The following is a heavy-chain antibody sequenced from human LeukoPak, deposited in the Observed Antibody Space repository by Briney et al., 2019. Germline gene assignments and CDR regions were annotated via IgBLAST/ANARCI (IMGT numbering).Heavy chain of an antibody. D-gene: IGHD5-18*01. CDR1: G. CDR2: ISAYNGNT. Sequence: GISXVRQAPGXGLEWMGWISAYNGNTNYAQKLQGRVTMTTDTSTSTAYMELRSLRSDDTAVYYCASAAMVGMDVWGQGTTVTVSS. J-gene: IGHJ6*02. V-gene: IGHV1-18*01. CDR3: ASAAMVGMDV.